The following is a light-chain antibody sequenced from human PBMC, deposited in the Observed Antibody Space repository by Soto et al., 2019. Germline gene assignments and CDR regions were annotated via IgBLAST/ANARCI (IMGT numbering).Light chain of an antibody. J-gene: IGKJ1*01. CDR1: QNICSW. V-gene: IGKV1-5*03. Sequence: IQMTQSPSTLSGSVGVRVTITGRASQNICSWLAWYQQKPGKAPKLLIYKASTLKSGVPSRFSGSGSGTEFTLTISSLQPDDFATYYCQHYNSYSEPFGQGTKVDIK. CDR2: KAS. CDR3: QHYNSYSEP.